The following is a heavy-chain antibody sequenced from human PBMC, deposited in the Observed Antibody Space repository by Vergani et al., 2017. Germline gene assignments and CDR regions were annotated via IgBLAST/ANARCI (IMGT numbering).Heavy chain of an antibody. CDR2: IRGSGGST. D-gene: IGHD3-3*02. CDR1: GFTFSSYA. Sequence: EVQLLESGGGLVQPGGSLRLSCAASGFTFSSYAMSWVRQAPGKGLEWVSAIRGSGGSTYYADSVKGRFTSSRDNSKNTLYLQMNSLRAEDTAGDYCAKEHFGGGYYTHLNAFDYWGQGTLVTVSS. V-gene: IGHV3-23*01. J-gene: IGHJ4*02. CDR3: AKEHFGGGYYTHLNAFDY.